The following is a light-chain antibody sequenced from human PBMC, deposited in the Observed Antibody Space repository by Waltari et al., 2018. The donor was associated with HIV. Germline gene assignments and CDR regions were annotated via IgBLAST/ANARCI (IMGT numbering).Light chain of an antibody. J-gene: IGKJ5*01. CDR3: QQYANWPFT. CDR1: QNVNKN. V-gene: IGKV3-15*01. CDR2: AAS. Sequence: ENVLTQSPATLSVSPGERVTFTCRASQNVNKNLAWYQQKPGEAPRLLIYAASCRDTGVPATFSGSGSGTDFTLTISSLQSEDFAVYCCQQYANWPFTFGQGTRLEIK.